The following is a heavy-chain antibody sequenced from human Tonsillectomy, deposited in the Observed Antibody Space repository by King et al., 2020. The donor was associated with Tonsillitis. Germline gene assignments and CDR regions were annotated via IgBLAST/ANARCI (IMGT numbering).Heavy chain of an antibody. V-gene: IGHV3-43*01. CDR3: VKEKLCIYDY. Sequence: VQLVESGGVVVQAGGFLRLSCAASGFTFDDYTIHWVRQAPGKGLEWVSLITRDGLSTFYADSVKGRFTISRDNRKHSVYLQMNILRAEYTALYYCVKEKLCIYDYCGQGTLVTVSS. CDR2: ITRDGLST. D-gene: IGHD3-16*01. J-gene: IGHJ4*02. CDR1: GFTFDDYT.